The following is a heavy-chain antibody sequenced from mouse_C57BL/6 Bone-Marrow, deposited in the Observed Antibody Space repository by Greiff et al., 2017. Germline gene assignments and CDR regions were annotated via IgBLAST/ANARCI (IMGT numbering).Heavy chain of an antibody. CDR3: AIWALNCNVFAY. D-gene: IGHD4-1*01. Sequence: VQLQQPGAELVKPGASVKVSCKASGYTFTSYWMHWVKQRPGQGLEWIGRINPSDSATNYNQKFKGKATLTVDKSSSTASMQLSSLTSEDSAVYYCAIWALNCNVFAYWGQGTLVTVSA. CDR2: INPSDSAT. V-gene: IGHV1-74*01. J-gene: IGHJ3*01. CDR1: GYTFTSYW.